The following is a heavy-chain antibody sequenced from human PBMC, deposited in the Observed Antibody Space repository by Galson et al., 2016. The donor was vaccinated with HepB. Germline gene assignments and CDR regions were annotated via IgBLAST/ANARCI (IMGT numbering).Heavy chain of an antibody. CDR1: GGSISSYY. CDR2: VYYSGST. Sequence: SETLSLTCTVSGGSISSYYWSWIRQPPGRGLEWIGYVYYSGSTNYNPSLKSRVTMPVDTSKNQFSLKLSSVTGADTAVYYCARTIVSAARGAFDIWGQETMVTVSS. D-gene: IGHD2-2*01. CDR3: ARTIVSAARGAFDI. V-gene: IGHV4-59*12. J-gene: IGHJ3*02.